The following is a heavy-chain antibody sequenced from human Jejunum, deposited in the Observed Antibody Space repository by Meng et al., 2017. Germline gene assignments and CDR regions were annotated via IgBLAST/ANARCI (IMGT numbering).Heavy chain of an antibody. CDR2: IYPSDSET. Sequence: GESLKISCKASGYRFTSNWIGWVRQMPGKGLEWMGIIYPSDSETRYSPSFQGHVTISADKSISTAYLQWSSLKASDTAMYYCARLYSGSYADHFDYWGQGTLVTVS. J-gene: IGHJ4*02. CDR1: GYRFTSNW. V-gene: IGHV5-51*01. CDR3: ARLYSGSYADHFDY. D-gene: IGHD1-26*01.